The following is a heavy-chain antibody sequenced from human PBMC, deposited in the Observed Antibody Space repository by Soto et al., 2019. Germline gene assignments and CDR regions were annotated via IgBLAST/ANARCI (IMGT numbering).Heavy chain of an antibody. V-gene: IGHV4-39*01. CDR2: IYYSGST. J-gene: IGHJ4*02. CDR1: VGFISSSSYY. D-gene: IGHD3-22*01. Sequence: SETLSLTCTVSVGFISSSSYYWGWIRQPPGKGLEWIGTIYYSGSTYYNPSLKSRVSISVDTSKNQFSLKLSSVTAADTAVYYCARRRIISSGPFDYWGQGTLVTVSS. CDR3: ARRRIISSGPFDY.